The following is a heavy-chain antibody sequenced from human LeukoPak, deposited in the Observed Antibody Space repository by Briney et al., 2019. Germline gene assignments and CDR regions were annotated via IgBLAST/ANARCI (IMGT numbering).Heavy chain of an antibody. Sequence: KAGGSLRLSCAASGFTFSSYGMHWVRQAPGKGLEWVAVIWYGGSNKYYADSVKGRFTISRDNSKNTLYLQMNSLRAEDTAVYYCAKESTNWGPLDYWGQGTLVTVSS. CDR2: IWYGGSNK. J-gene: IGHJ4*02. CDR3: AKESTNWGPLDY. D-gene: IGHD7-27*01. CDR1: GFTFSSYG. V-gene: IGHV3-30*02.